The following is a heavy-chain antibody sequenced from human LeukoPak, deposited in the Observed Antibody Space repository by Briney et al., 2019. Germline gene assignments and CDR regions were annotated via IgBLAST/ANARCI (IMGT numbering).Heavy chain of an antibody. Sequence: GGSLRLSCAASGFTFSNYVIHWVRQAPGKGLEWVAVISYDGSNKYYADSVKGRFTISRDNSKNTLYLQMNSLRAEDTGLYYCARDATTAVGWVYMDVWGKGTTVTISS. V-gene: IGHV3-30-3*01. J-gene: IGHJ6*03. D-gene: IGHD6-13*01. CDR1: GFTFSNYV. CDR2: ISYDGSNK. CDR3: ARDATTAVGWVYMDV.